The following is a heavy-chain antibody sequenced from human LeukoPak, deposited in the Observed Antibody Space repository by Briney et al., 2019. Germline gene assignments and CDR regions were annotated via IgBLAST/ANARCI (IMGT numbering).Heavy chain of an antibody. V-gene: IGHV1-46*01. CDR1: GYTFTSYY. D-gene: IGHD1-14*01. CDR2: INPSGGST. Sequence: ASVKVSCKASGYTFTSYYMHWVRQAPGRGLEWMGIINPSGGSTSYAQKFQGRVTMTRDTSTSTVYMELSGLRSEDTAVYYCARDLLPEDFDYWGQGTLVTVSS. J-gene: IGHJ4*02. CDR3: ARDLLPEDFDY.